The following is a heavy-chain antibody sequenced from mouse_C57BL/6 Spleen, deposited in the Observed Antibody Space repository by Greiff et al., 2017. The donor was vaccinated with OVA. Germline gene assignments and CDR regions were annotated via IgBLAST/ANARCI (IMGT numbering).Heavy chain of an antibody. Sequence: QVQLQQPGAELVRPGSSVKLSCKASGYTFTSYWMHWVKQRPIQGLEWIGNIDPSDSETHYNQKFKDKATLTVDKSSSTAYMQLSSLTSEDSAVYYCARLGTRDGYRCDYWGQGTTLTVSS. CDR1: GYTFTSYW. CDR2: IDPSDSET. CDR3: ARLGTRDGYRCDY. D-gene: IGHD2-3*01. J-gene: IGHJ2*01. V-gene: IGHV1-52*01.